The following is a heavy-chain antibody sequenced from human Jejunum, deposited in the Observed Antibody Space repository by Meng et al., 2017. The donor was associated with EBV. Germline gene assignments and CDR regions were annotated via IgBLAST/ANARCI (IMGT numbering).Heavy chain of an antibody. CDR2: IYNSEST. Sequence: QVQRQAPGPGLVKPSATLSLTCTVSGGSVSSGGYYWSWIRQPPGKGLEWIGYIYNSESTNYKSSLKSRVTISADTSKNQFSLRLSSVTAADTAVYYCARDQNGSYFAYWGQGTLVTVSS. CDR3: ARDQNGSYFAY. D-gene: IGHD1-26*01. V-gene: IGHV4-61*08. CDR1: GGSVSSGGYY. J-gene: IGHJ4*02.